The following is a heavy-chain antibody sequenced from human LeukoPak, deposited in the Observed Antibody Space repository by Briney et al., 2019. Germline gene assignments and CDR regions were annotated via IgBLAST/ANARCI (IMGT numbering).Heavy chain of an antibody. CDR2: LCYSGNT. Sequence: SETLSLTCTVSGGSISSSNYCWDWIRQPPGKGLEWIGSLCYSGNTYQNPSLKSRLTISGDTSQNQFSLRLSSVTAADTAVYNSTTRYGDHDYVDYWGQGTLVTVSS. V-gene: IGHV4-39*01. J-gene: IGHJ4*02. CDR1: GGSISSSNYC. CDR3: TTRYGDHDYVDY. D-gene: IGHD5-12*01.